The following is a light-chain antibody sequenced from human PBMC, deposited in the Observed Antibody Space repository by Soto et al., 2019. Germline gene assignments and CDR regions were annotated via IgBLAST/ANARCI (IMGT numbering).Light chain of an antibody. CDR1: SSDVGGYNS. V-gene: IGLV2-11*01. CDR2: DVS. CDR3: CSYAGSYTVV. J-gene: IGLJ2*01. Sequence: QSVLTQPRSVSGSRGQSVTISCTGTSSDVGGYNSVSWYQQHPGKGPKFLIYDVSKRPSGVPDRFSGSKSGNTASLTISGLQAEDEADYYCCSYAGSYTVVFGGGTKLTVL.